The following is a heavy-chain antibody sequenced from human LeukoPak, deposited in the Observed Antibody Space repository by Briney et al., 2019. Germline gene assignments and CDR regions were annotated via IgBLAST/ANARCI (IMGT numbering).Heavy chain of an antibody. CDR2: ISWNSGSI. Sequence: GRSLRLSCAASGFTFDDYAMHWVRQAPGKGLGWVSGISWNSGSIGYADSVKGRLTISRDNAKNSLYLQMNSLRAEDTALYYCAKGASGYSSGWHDHYYYYGMDVWGQGTTVTVSS. V-gene: IGHV3-9*01. J-gene: IGHJ6*02. D-gene: IGHD6-19*01. CDR3: AKGASGYSSGWHDHYYYYGMDV. CDR1: GFTFDDYA.